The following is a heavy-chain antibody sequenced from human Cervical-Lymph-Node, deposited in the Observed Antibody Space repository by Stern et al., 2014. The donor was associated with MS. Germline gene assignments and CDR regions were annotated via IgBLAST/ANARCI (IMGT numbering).Heavy chain of an antibody. V-gene: IGHV3-11*01. D-gene: IGHD1-26*01. CDR1: GFSFSDCD. J-gene: IGHJ4*02. CDR3: GRDDVGDY. CDR2: ISGSGGAI. Sequence: VQLVESGADLVKPGGSLRLSCVASGFSFSDCDMSWIRRAPGKGLEWISYISGSGGAIYYADSSHGRFTISRANAKNILFLQIHSLRAEDTTVYYGGRDDVGDYWGQGTLVTVAS.